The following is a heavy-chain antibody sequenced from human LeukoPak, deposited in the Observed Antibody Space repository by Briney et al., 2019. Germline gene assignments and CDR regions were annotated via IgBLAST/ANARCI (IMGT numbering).Heavy chain of an antibody. Sequence: PGGSLRLSCAASGLTFSTYAMSWVRQAPGKGLEWVSAISGTGDSTYYVDSVKGRFTISRDNSKNTLYLQMNSLRAEDTAVYYCAKHSSGYDYDLSDYWGQGTLVTVSS. CDR1: GLTFSTYA. CDR2: ISGTGDST. D-gene: IGHD5-12*01. V-gene: IGHV3-23*01. CDR3: AKHSSGYDYDLSDY. J-gene: IGHJ4*02.